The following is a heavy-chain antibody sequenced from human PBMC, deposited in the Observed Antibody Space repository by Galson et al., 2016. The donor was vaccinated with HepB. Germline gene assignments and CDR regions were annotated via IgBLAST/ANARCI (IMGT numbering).Heavy chain of an antibody. CDR1: GGSISSNGYY. D-gene: IGHD3-16*01. V-gene: IGHV4-39*01. CDR2: IHYTGST. J-gene: IGHJ4*02. Sequence: TLSLTCTVSGGSISSNGYYWGWIRQPPGKGLEWIGSIHYTGSTYYNPSLKRRLTISKDTSKNQFSLNLYSVTAADTALYYCARHIAPYDYARGYDRPLGGFDYWGQGTLVTVSS. CDR3: ARHIAPYDYARGYDRPLGGFDY.